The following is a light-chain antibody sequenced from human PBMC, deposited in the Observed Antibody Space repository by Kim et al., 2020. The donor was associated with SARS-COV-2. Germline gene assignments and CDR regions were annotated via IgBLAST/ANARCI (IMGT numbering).Light chain of an antibody. CDR1: TRAVTSGHY. CDR3: LLYYGGPWV. V-gene: IGLV7-43*01. J-gene: IGLJ3*02. CDR2: STN. Sequence: GGHVPLTCGLSTRAVTSGHYPNWIQQKPGQAPRALIYSTNNKHSWTPARFSGSLLGGKAALTLSGVQPEDEAEYYCLLYYGGPWVFGGGTQLTVL.